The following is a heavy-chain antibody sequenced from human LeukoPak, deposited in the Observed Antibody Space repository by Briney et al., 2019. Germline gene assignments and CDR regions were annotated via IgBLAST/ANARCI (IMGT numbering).Heavy chain of an antibody. CDR1: GGSISSGSYY. J-gene: IGHJ6*03. Sequence: KPSQTLSLTCTVSGGSISSGSYYWSWIRQPAGKGLEWIGEINHSGSTNYNPSLKSRVTISVDTSKNQFSLKLSSVTAADTAVYYCARGIAAAGRPFYYYYYYMDVWGKGTTVTVSS. CDR3: ARGIAAAGRPFYYYYYYMDV. CDR2: INHSGST. D-gene: IGHD6-13*01. V-gene: IGHV4-61*09.